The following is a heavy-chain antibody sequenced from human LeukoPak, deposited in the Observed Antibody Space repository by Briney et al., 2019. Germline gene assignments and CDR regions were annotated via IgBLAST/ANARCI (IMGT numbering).Heavy chain of an antibody. CDR2: ICGRGGST. D-gene: IGHD3-22*01. CDR3: AKDLSNYYDSSRAFDI. J-gene: IGHJ3*02. Sequence: GGSLRLSCAASGFTFSSYAMSWVRQAPGKGLEWVSLICGRGGSTYYADSVKGRFTVSRDNSKNTLYLQMNSLRAEDTAVYYCAKDLSNYYDSSRAFDIWGQGTMVTVSS. CDR1: GFTFSSYA. V-gene: IGHV3-23*01.